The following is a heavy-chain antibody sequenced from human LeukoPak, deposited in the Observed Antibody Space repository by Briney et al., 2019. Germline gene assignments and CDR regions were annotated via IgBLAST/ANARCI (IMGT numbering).Heavy chain of an antibody. CDR1: GFTFSSYV. V-gene: IGHV3-30*02. CDR3: AKDSLWFGEFANWFGP. Sequence: GGSLRLSCAAYGFTFSSYVMHWGRQAPAKGLERVAFIRYDGSNKYYADAVKRRFTISRDNSKNTLYLQMNSVRAEDTAVYYCAKDSLWFGEFANWFGPWGQGTLVTVSS. CDR2: IRYDGSNK. D-gene: IGHD3-10*01. J-gene: IGHJ5*02.